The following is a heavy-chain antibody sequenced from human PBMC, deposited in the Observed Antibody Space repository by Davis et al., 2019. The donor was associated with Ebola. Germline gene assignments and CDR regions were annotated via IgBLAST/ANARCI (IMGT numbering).Heavy chain of an antibody. D-gene: IGHD3-10*01. CDR2: INHSGST. Sequence: MPSATLSLTCAVYGGSFSGYYWSWIRQPPGKGLEWIGEINHSGSTNYNPSLKSLVTISVDTSKNQFSLKLSPVTAADTAVYYCARDRITMVRGVAYYYYGMDVWGQGTTVTVSS. J-gene: IGHJ6*02. CDR1: GGSFSGYY. CDR3: ARDRITMVRGVAYYYYGMDV. V-gene: IGHV4-34*01.